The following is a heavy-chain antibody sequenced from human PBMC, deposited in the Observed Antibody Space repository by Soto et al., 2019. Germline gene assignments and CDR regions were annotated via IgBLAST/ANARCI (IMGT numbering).Heavy chain of an antibody. J-gene: IGHJ4*02. CDR2: IWYDGSNK. CDR1: GFTFSSYG. CDR3: ARESLEYFDY. Sequence: QVQLVESGGGVVQPGRSLXLSCAASGFTFSSYGMHWVRQAPGKGLEWVAVIWYDGSNKYYADSVKGRFTISRDNSKNTLYLQMNSLRAEDTAVYYCARESLEYFDYWGQGTLVTVSS. V-gene: IGHV3-33*01.